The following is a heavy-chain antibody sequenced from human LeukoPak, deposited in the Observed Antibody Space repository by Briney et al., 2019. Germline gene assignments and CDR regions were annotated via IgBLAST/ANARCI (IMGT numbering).Heavy chain of an antibody. CDR3: AKGSSKYGDYINYYGMDV. J-gene: IGHJ6*02. Sequence: GGSLRLSCAASGFTFSSYGMHWARQAPGKGLEWVAFIRYDGSNKYYADSVKGRFTISRDNSKNTLYLQMNSLRAEDTAVYYCAKGSSKYGDYINYYGMDVWGQGTTVTVSS. V-gene: IGHV3-30*02. CDR1: GFTFSSYG. CDR2: IRYDGSNK. D-gene: IGHD4-17*01.